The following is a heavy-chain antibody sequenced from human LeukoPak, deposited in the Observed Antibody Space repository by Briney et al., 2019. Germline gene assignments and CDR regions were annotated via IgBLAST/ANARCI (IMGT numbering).Heavy chain of an antibody. D-gene: IGHD3-16*02. J-gene: IGHJ4*02. CDR2: IYYSGST. CDR1: GGSISSYY. Sequence: SETLSLTCTVSGGSISSYYWSWIRQPPGKGLEWIGYIYYSGSTNYNPSLKSRVTISVDTSKNQFSLKLSSVTAADTAVYYCASIYKWGSYRGPFDYWGQGTLVTVSS. V-gene: IGHV4-59*12. CDR3: ASIYKWGSYRGPFDY.